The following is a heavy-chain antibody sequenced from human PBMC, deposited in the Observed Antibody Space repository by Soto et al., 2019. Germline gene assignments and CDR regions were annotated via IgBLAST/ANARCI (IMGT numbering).Heavy chain of an antibody. V-gene: IGHV1-18*01. CDR2: ISTYNGDT. CDR3: ARSGSVPYYYYGLDV. CDR1: GYTFSRSG. Sequence: VQLVQSGAEVKKPGASVKVSCKASGYTFSRSGISWVRQAPGQGLEWMGWISTYNGDTNYAQKVQGRATMTPDTSTSTAFMELMSLRSDDTAVYYCARSGSVPYYYYGLDVWGQGTTVTVSS. J-gene: IGHJ6*02. D-gene: IGHD1-26*01.